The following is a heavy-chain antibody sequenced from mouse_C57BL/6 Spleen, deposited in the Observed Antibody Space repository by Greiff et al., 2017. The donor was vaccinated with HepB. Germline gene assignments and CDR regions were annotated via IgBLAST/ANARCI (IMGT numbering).Heavy chain of an antibody. Sequence: EVQRVESGGGLVKPGGSLKLSCAASGFTFSSYAMSWVRQTPEKRLEWVATISDGGSYTYYPDNVKGRFTISRDNAKNNLYLQMSHLKSEDTAMYYCARETTVHRAWFAYWGQGTLFTVSA. CDR1: GFTFSSYA. V-gene: IGHV5-4*01. CDR3: ARETTVHRAWFAY. D-gene: IGHD1-1*01. CDR2: ISDGGSYT. J-gene: IGHJ3*01.